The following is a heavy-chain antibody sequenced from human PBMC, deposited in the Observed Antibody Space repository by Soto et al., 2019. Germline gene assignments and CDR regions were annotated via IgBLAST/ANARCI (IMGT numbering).Heavy chain of an antibody. CDR1: GGSISSGGYF. J-gene: IGHJ6*02. Sequence: VQLQESGPGLVKPSQTLSLTCTVSGGSISSGGYFWSWIRQHPGKGLEWIGFIYYSGSTYYNPSLKSRVTISVDTSKNQFSQKLSSVTAADTAVYYCAREGAAPYYYYGMDVWGQGTTVTVSS. CDR2: IYYSGST. CDR3: AREGAAPYYYYGMDV. V-gene: IGHV4-31*03. D-gene: IGHD6-6*01.